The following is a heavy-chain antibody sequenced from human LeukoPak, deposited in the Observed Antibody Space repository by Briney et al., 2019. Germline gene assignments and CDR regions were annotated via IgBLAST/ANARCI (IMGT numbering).Heavy chain of an antibody. D-gene: IGHD3-10*02. CDR1: GFTFSSYE. CDR2: ICNSGSTI. Sequence: GGSLRLSCAASGFTFSSYEMNWVRQAPGKGLEWVSYICNSGSTIYYADSVRGRFTISRDTTKNSLFMQMYTPGAETTAFFYSAELGTSRFEDVWGKGTTVTISS. V-gene: IGHV3-48*03. J-gene: IGHJ6*04. CDR3: AELGTSRFEDV.